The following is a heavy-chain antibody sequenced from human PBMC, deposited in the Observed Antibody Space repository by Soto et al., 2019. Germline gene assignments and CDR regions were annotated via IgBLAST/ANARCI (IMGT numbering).Heavy chain of an antibody. V-gene: IGHV4-39*01. CDR3: ASSLGRSTPKDV. Sequence: PSGTLSLTCTDSGGCISSSSYYWGWIRQTPGKGLEWIGSIYYSGSTYYNPSLKSRVTISVDTSKNQFSLKLSSVTAADTAVYYCASSLGRSTPKDVWGQGTKVTVS. CDR1: GGCISSSSYY. CDR2: IYYSGST. J-gene: IGHJ6*02.